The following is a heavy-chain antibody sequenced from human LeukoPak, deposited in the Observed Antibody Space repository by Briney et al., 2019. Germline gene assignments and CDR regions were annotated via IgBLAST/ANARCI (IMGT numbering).Heavy chain of an antibody. CDR1: GFIVSSNY. CDR2: LSYDGSKK. V-gene: IGHV3-30*03. Sequence: GGSLRLSCAASGFIVSSNYMSWVRQAPGKGLDWVAVLSYDGSKKYYADSVKGRFTISRDNSQNTLYLQMDSLRAEDSAVYFCARGIEKFVILTSIPWYWGQGTLVTVSS. CDR3: ARGIEKFVILTSIPWY. J-gene: IGHJ4*02. D-gene: IGHD2-21*02.